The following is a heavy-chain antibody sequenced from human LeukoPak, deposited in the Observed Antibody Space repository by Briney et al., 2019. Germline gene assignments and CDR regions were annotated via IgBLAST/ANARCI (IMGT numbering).Heavy chain of an antibody. CDR2: IIPIFGTA. J-gene: IGHJ6*03. Sequence: GASVKVSCKASGYTFTGYYIHWVRQAPGQGLEWMGGIIPIFGTANYAQKFQGRVTITADESTSTAYMELSSLRSEDTAVYYCARDPKGDYMDVWGKGTTVTISS. CDR3: ARDPKGDYMDV. V-gene: IGHV1-69*13. CDR1: GYTFTGYY.